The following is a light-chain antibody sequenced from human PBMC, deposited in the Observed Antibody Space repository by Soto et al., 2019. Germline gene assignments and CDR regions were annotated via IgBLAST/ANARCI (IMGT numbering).Light chain of an antibody. J-gene: IGLJ3*02. CDR3: QSYDSSLSGVV. V-gene: IGLV1-40*01. CDR1: NSNIGAGYD. CDR2: GDS. Sequence: QSVLTQPPSVSGAPGQTVTISCTGNNSNIGAGYDVHWYQQLPGTAPKLLIFGDSNRPSGVPDRFSGSKSGTSVSLAIAGLQAEDEADYYCQSYDSSLSGVVFGGGTKLTVL.